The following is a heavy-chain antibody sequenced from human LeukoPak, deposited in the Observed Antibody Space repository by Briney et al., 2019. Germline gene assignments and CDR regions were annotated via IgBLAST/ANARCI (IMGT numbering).Heavy chain of an antibody. CDR1: GFTFSIYA. CDR2: ISGSGGST. Sequence: GGSLRLSCATSGFTFSIYAMTWVRQAPGKGLEWVSTISGSGGSTYYADSVKGRFTISRDNSKNTLYLQMNSLRAEDTAVYYCAKEHGGSSWYEDAFDIWGQGTMVTVSS. D-gene: IGHD6-13*01. V-gene: IGHV3-23*01. J-gene: IGHJ3*02. CDR3: AKEHGGSSWYEDAFDI.